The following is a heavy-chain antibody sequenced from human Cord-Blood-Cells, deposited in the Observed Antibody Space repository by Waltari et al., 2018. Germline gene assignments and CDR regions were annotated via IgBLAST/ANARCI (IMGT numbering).Heavy chain of an antibody. D-gene: IGHD3-10*01. CDR2: INHSGST. CDR3: ARGGQYYGSGSYYFDY. Sequence: QVQLQQWGAGLLKPSETLSLTCAVYGGSFSVYSWRWLGPPPGKGLEWIGEINHSGSTNYNPSLKSRVTISVDTSKNQFSLKLSSVAAADTAVYYCARGGQYYGSGSYYFDYWGQGTLVTVSS. CDR1: GGSFSVYS. J-gene: IGHJ4*02. V-gene: IGHV4-34*01.